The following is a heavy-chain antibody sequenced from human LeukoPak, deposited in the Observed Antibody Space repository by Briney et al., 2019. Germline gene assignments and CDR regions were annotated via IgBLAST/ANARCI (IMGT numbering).Heavy chain of an antibody. V-gene: IGHV3-30*18. CDR3: AKEDYLPLDY. CDR2: ISYDGSNK. Sequence: GGSLRLSCAASGFTFSSYGMHWVRQAPGKGLEWVAVISYDGSNKYYADSVKGRFTISRDNSKNTLYLQMNSLRAEDTAVYYCAKEDYLPLDYWGQGTLVTVSS. J-gene: IGHJ4*02. D-gene: IGHD4-11*01. CDR1: GFTFSSYG.